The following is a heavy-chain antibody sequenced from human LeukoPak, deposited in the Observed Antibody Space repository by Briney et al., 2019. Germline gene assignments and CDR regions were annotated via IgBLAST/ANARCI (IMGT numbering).Heavy chain of an antibody. Sequence: GGSLRLSCAASGFTFSSYWMNWVRQAPGKGLVWVSRIASDGSSTTYADSVKGRFSISRDNAKNTLYLQMNSLRAEDKAVYYCAKPQVRVVTSPPGYWGQGTLVTVSS. D-gene: IGHD2-21*02. CDR1: GFTFSSYW. V-gene: IGHV3-74*01. CDR3: AKPQVRVVTSPPGY. CDR2: IASDGSST. J-gene: IGHJ4*02.